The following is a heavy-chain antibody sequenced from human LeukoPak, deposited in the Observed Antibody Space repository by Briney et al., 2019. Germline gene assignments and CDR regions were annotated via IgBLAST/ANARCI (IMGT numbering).Heavy chain of an antibody. Sequence: GASVKVSCKASGYTFTSYDINWVRQATGQGLEWMGWMNPNSGNTGYAQKFQGRVTITRNTSISTAYMELSSLRSEDTAVYYCARGSRNDIVVVPAATMDVWGKGTTVTVSS. J-gene: IGHJ6*03. CDR3: ARGSRNDIVVVPAATMDV. V-gene: IGHV1-8*03. CDR2: MNPNSGNT. CDR1: GYTFTSYD. D-gene: IGHD2-2*01.